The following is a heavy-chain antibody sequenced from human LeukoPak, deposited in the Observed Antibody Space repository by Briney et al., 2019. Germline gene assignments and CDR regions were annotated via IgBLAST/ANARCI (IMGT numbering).Heavy chain of an antibody. CDR3: ARDSGFELAAVY. J-gene: IGHJ4*02. D-gene: IGHD6-13*01. V-gene: IGHV4-31*03. CDR2: IYYSGST. Sequence: SETLSLTCTVSGGSISSGGYYWSWIRQHPGKGLEWIGYIYYSGSTYYNPSLKSRVTISVDTSKNQFSLKLSSVTAADTAVYYCARDSGFELAAVYWGQGTLVTVSS. CDR1: GGSISSGGYY.